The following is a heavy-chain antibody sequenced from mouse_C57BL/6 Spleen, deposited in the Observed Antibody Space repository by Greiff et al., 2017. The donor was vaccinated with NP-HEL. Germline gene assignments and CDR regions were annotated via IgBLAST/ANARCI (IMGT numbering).Heavy chain of an antibody. CDR3: ARYGTTPLAY. CDR1: GYTFTSYW. D-gene: IGHD1-1*01. CDR2: IDPSDSYT. Sequence: QVQLQQPGAELVKPGASVKLSCKASGYTFTSYWMQWVKQRPGQGLEWIGEIDPSDSYTNYNQKFKGKATLTVDTSSSTAYMQLSSLTSEDSAVYYCARYGTTPLAYWGQGTLVTVSA. J-gene: IGHJ3*01. V-gene: IGHV1-50*01.